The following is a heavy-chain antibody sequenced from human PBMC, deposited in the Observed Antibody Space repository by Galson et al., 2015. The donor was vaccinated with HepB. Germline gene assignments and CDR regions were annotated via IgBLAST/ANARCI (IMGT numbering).Heavy chain of an antibody. V-gene: IGHV3-30*18. CDR3: AKEARFVLLSSMDV. J-gene: IGHJ6*02. Sequence: SLRLSCAASGFTFSSYGMHWVRQAPGKGLEWVAVISYDGSNKYYADSVKGRFTISRDNSKNTLYLQMNSLRAEDTAVYYCAKEARFVLLSSMDVWGQVTTVTVSS. D-gene: IGHD3-10*01. CDR2: ISYDGSNK. CDR1: GFTFSSYG.